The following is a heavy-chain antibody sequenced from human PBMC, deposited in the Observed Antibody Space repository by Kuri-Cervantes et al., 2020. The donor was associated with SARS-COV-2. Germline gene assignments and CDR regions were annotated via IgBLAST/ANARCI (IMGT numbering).Heavy chain of an antibody. CDR1: GFTFSSYS. D-gene: IGHD1-26*01. Sequence: GESLKISCAASGFTFSSYSTNWVRQAPGKGLEWVSSISSSSSYIYYADSVKGRFTISRDNAKNSLYLQMNSLRAEDTAVYYCARIIVGATYYYYYYYMDVWGKGTTVTVSS. CDR3: ARIIVGATYYYYYYYMDV. J-gene: IGHJ6*03. V-gene: IGHV3-21*01. CDR2: ISSSSSYI.